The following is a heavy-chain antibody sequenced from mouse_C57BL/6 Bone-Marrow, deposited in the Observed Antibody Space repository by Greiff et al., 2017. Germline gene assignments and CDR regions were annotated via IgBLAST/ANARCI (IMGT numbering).Heavy chain of an antibody. CDR2: INPSSGYT. D-gene: IGHD1-3*01. CDR1: GYTFTRYW. J-gene: IGHJ3*01. V-gene: IGHV1-7*01. CDR3: AEWLGFAY. Sequence: VQLLQSGAELAKPGASVKLSCKASGYTFTRYWMNWVKQRPGQGLEWIGYINPSSGYTKYNQKVKDKATLTADKSSSTAYMQLSSLTYEDSAVYYCAEWLGFAYWGQGTLVTVSA.